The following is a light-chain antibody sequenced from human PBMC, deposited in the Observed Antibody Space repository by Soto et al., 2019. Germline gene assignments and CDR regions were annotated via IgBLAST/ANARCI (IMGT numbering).Light chain of an antibody. V-gene: IGKV3D-20*01. CDR3: QQYGSSPLT. J-gene: IGKJ3*01. Sequence: EIVLTQSPDTLSLSPGERATLSCRASQSIRSERLAWYQQKPGLAPRLLIYDASSRATGIPDRFSGSGSGTDFTLTISRLEPEDFAVYYCQQYGSSPLTFGPGTKVDIK. CDR2: DAS. CDR1: QSIRSER.